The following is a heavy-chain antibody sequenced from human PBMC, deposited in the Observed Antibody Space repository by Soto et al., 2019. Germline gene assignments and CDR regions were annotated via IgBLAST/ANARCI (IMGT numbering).Heavy chain of an antibody. Sequence: QVQLQESGPGLVKPSETLALTCTVSGDSISRYYWSWIRQPPGKGLEWIGYIYYSGSTNYNPSLKSRVTISVDTSKNQFSLKLSSVTAADTAVYYCVRGWGGYFDNWGQGTLVTVSS. CDR2: IYYSGST. V-gene: IGHV4-59*01. CDR1: GDSISRYY. J-gene: IGHJ4*02. D-gene: IGHD7-27*01. CDR3: VRGWGGYFDN.